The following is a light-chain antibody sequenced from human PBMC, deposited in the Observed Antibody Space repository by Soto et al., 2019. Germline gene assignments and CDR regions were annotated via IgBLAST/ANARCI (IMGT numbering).Light chain of an antibody. CDR1: SSDVGGYSY. CDR3: SSYTSSSTPDV. Sequence: QSVLTQPASVSGSPGQSITISCTGTSSDVGGYSYVSWYQQHPGKTPKLMIYEVSNRPSGVSHRFSGSKSGNTASLTISGLQAEDEADYYCSSYTSSSTPDVFGTGTKVTVL. CDR2: EVS. V-gene: IGLV2-14*01. J-gene: IGLJ1*01.